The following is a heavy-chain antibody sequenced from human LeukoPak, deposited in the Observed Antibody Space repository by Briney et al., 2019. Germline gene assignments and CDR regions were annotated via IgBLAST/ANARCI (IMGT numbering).Heavy chain of an antibody. CDR1: GGSISSYY. CDR3: ARGDRDFWSGYYTEYYYYGMDV. CDR2: IYYSGST. J-gene: IGHJ6*02. D-gene: IGHD3-3*01. V-gene: IGHV4-59*01. Sequence: SETPSLTCTVSGGSISSYYWSWIRQPPGKGLEWIGYIYYSGSTNYNPSLKSRVTISVDTSKNQFSLKLSSVTAADTAVYYCARGDRDFWSGYYTEYYYYGMDVWGQGTTVTVSS.